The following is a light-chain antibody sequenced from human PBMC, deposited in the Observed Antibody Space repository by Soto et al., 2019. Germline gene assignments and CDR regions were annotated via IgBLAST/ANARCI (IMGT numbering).Light chain of an antibody. J-gene: IGLJ1*01. V-gene: IGLV1-44*01. Sequence: QSVLTQPPSASGTPGQRGTISCSGSSSNIGSNTVNLYQQLPGTAPKLLIYSNNQRPSGVPDRFSGSKSGTSASLAISGLQSEDEADYYCAAWDDSLNGYVFGTGTNVTVL. CDR3: AAWDDSLNGYV. CDR2: SNN. CDR1: SSNIGSNT.